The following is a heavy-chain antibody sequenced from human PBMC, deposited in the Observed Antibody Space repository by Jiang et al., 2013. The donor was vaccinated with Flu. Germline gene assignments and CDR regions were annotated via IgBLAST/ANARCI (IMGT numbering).Heavy chain of an antibody. CDR3: AKGSLISVGGPPDY. J-gene: IGHJ4*02. Sequence: GSGLVKPSETLSLTCTVSGVSIGSVYWNWIRQPPGKGLEWIGYAFYTGYTNYNPSLESRVSMSVDTSKNQVSLKLTSVSAADTAVYYCAKGSLISVGGPPDYWGQGTLVTVSS. CDR1: GVSIGSVY. CDR2: AFYTGYT. D-gene: IGHD6-19*01. V-gene: IGHV4-59*01.